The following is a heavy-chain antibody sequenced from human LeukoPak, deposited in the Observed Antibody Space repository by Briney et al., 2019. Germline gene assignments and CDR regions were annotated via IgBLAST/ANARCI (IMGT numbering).Heavy chain of an antibody. CDR2: INHNGST. J-gene: IGHJ4*02. V-gene: IGHV4-34*01. CDR1: GGSFSGYY. Sequence: PSETLSLNCAVYGGSFSGYYWSWIRQPPGKGLEWIGEINHNGSTNYNPSLKSRVTISVDTSKNQFSLKLSSVTAADTAVYYCARGRGRYGGNKYYFDYWGQGTLVTVSS. D-gene: IGHD4-23*01. CDR3: ARGRGRYGGNKYYFDY.